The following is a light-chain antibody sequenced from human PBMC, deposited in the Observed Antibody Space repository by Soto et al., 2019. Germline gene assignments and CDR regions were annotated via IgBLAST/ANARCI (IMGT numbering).Light chain of an antibody. CDR2: GAS. CDR3: QQYNNWPPIT. J-gene: IGKJ5*01. V-gene: IGKV3D-15*01. Sequence: EIVLTQSPATLSLSPGGRANLSCRASQSVSSYLAWYQQKPGQAPRLLIYGASTRATGIPARFSGSGSGTEFTLNISSLQSEDFAVYYCQQYNNWPPITFGQGTHWR. CDR1: QSVSSY.